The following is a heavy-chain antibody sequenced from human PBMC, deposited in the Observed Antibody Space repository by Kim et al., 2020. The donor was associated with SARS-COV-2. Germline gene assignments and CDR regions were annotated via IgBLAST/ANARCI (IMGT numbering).Heavy chain of an antibody. CDR2: IGLDGGAK. V-gene: IGHV3-7*01. Sequence: GGSLRLSCAASEFIFSTFWMTWVRQAPGKGLEWVANIGLDGGAKSYVDSVKGRFTVSRDNAKNSVYLQMDGLRVEDTAVYYCARGHGLDVWGQGTTVTVSS. CDR3: ARGHGLDV. CDR1: EFIFSTFW. J-gene: IGHJ6*02.